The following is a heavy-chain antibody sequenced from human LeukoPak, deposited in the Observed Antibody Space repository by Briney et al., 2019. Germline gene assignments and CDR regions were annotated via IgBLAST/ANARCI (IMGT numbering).Heavy chain of an antibody. J-gene: IGHJ4*02. V-gene: IGHV3-48*04. CDR3: ARDPYYYDSSGPPGGY. CDR1: GFPFSKYS. D-gene: IGHD3-22*01. Sequence: GGSLRLSCAASGFPFSKYSMNWVRQAPGKGLQCVSYISSSSSTIYYADSVKGRFTISRDNAKNSLYLQMNSLRAEDTAVYYCARDPYYYDSSGPPGGYWGQGTLVTVSS. CDR2: ISSSSSTI.